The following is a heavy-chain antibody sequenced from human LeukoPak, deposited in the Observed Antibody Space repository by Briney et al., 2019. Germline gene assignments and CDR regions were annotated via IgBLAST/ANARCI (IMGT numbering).Heavy chain of an antibody. V-gene: IGHV3-21*01. CDR1: GFTFSSYS. J-gene: IGHJ4*02. D-gene: IGHD5-12*01. CDR3: AREPPVDGYDSVY. Sequence: GGSLRLSCAASGFTFSSYSMNWVRQAPGKGLEWVSSISSSSSYIYYADSVKGRFTISRDNAKNSLYLQMNSLRAEDTAVYYCAREPPVDGYDSVYWGQGTLVTVSS. CDR2: ISSSSSYI.